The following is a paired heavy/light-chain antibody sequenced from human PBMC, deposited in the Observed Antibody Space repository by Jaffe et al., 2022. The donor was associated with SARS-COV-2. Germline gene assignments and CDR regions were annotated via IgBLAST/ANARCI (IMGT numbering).Light chain of an antibody. CDR2: GAS. CDR3: QQNYDWPLWT. J-gene: IGKJ1*01. Sequence: EIVMTQSPATLSVSPGGRATLSCRASQSISSKLAWYQLKPGQAPRLLIYGASTRATGVPARFSGSGSGTVFTLTISSLQSEDFAVYYCQQNYDWPLWTFGQGTRVDVK. V-gene: IGKV3-15*01. CDR1: QSISSK.
Heavy chain of an antibody. D-gene: IGHD6-19*01. CDR2: ISSESDAI. Sequence: EVQLVESGGDLVQSGGSLRLSCAASGFSFRSYAMNWVRQAPGKGLEWVSYISSESDAIYYADSVKGRFTISRDNAKNSLYLQMNSLRVEDTAVFYCARATVPGYDYWGQGTLVTVSS. J-gene: IGHJ4*02. CDR1: GFSFRSYA. V-gene: IGHV3-48*01. CDR3: ARATVPGYDY.